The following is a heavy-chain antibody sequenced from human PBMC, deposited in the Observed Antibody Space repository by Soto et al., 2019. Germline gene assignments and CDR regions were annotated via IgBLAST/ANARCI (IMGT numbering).Heavy chain of an antibody. V-gene: IGHV3-30-3*01. Sequence: GGSLRLSCAASGFTFSSYAMHWVRQAPGKGLEWVAVISYDGSNKYYADSVKGRFTISRDNSKNTLYLQMNSLRAEDTAVYYCASFGDSRAFDIWGQGTMVTVSS. CDR1: GFTFSSYA. CDR3: ASFGDSRAFDI. CDR2: ISYDGSNK. D-gene: IGHD3-10*01. J-gene: IGHJ3*02.